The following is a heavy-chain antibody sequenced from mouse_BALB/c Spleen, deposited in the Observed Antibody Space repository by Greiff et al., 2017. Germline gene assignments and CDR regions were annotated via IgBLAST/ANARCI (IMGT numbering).Heavy chain of an antibody. V-gene: IGHV1-7*01. Sequence: QVQLQQSGAELAKPGASVKMSCKASAYTFTSYWMHWVKQRPGQGLEWIGYINPSTGYTEYNQKFKDKATLTADKSSSTAYMQLSSLTSEDSAVYYCASGYDDGYFDYWGQGTTLTVSS. D-gene: IGHD2-14*01. CDR3: ASGYDDGYFDY. CDR1: AYTFTSYW. CDR2: INPSTGYT. J-gene: IGHJ2*01.